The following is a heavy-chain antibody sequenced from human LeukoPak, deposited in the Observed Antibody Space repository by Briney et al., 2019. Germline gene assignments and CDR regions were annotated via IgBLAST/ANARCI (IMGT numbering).Heavy chain of an antibody. V-gene: IGHV3-43*01. CDR3: VKDLVAASENVRGWYPMDY. Sequence: GGCLRLSCAASGFTFAEYTMHWVRQAPGKGLEWVSLISWNGARIHYGDSVKGRFTISRDNSKNSLYLQMNSLRTEDTALYYCVKDLVAASENVRGWYPMDYWGQGTLVTVSS. D-gene: IGHD6-19*01. CDR2: ISWNGARI. CDR1: GFTFAEYT. J-gene: IGHJ4*02.